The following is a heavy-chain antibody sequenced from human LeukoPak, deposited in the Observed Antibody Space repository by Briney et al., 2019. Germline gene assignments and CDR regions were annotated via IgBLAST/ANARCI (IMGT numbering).Heavy chain of an antibody. CDR2: INHSGST. J-gene: IGHJ6*04. CDR1: GGSFSGYY. Sequence: SETLSLTCAVYGGSFSGYYWSWIRQPPGKGLEWIGEINHSGSTNYNPSLKSRVTISVDTSKNQFSLKLSSVTAADTAVYYCARGSVPPSQNYGMDVWGIGTTVTVSS. V-gene: IGHV4-34*01. D-gene: IGHD6-25*01. CDR3: ARGSVPPSQNYGMDV.